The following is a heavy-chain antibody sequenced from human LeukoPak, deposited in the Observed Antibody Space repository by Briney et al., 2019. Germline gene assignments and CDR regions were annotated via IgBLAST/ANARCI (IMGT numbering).Heavy chain of an antibody. Sequence: PGGSLRLSCAASGFPFNAYWMTWVRQAPGKGLEWVANIRQDGDTKYYVDSVKGRFTISRDNAMNSLYLQMNSLRAEDTAIYYCARSRGGRYYYYGMDVWGQGTTVTVSS. D-gene: IGHD3-10*01. J-gene: IGHJ6*02. CDR2: IRQDGDTK. CDR1: GFPFNAYW. CDR3: ARSRGGRYYYYGMDV. V-gene: IGHV3-7*03.